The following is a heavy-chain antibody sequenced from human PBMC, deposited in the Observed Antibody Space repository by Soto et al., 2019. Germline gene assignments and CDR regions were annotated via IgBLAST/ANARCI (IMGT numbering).Heavy chain of an antibody. CDR1: GGSISSGGYY. Sequence: SETLSLTCTVSGGSISSGGYYWSWIRQHPGKGLEWIGYIYYSGSTYYNPSLKSRVTISVDTSKNQFSLKLSSVTAAGTAVYYCARDDGRSGYYYYWGQGTLVTVSS. D-gene: IGHD3-22*01. J-gene: IGHJ4*02. CDR2: IYYSGST. V-gene: IGHV4-31*03. CDR3: ARDDGRSGYYYY.